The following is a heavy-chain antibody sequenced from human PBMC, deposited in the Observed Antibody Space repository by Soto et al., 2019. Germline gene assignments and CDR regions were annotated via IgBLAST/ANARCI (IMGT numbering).Heavy chain of an antibody. CDR3: ARQVANGYYFYGMDV. D-gene: IGHD5-12*01. Sequence: PGESLKISCKDSGYTFNTNWIVWVLQMPGKGLEWMGIIYPGDSDTRYSPSFQGQVTISADKSISTAYLQWSSLKASDTAMYYCARQVANGYYFYGMDVWDQGTTVTVSS. V-gene: IGHV5-51*01. J-gene: IGHJ6*02. CDR1: GYTFNTNW. CDR2: IYPGDSDT.